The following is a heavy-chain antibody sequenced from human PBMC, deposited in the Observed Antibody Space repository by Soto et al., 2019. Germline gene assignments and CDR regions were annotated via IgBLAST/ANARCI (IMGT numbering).Heavy chain of an antibody. CDR2: IFSSGST. J-gene: IGHJ4*02. V-gene: IGHV4-4*07. D-gene: IGHD5-12*01. Sequence: PSETLSLTCTVSGGSINTFYWSWVRQPAGKGLEWIGRIFSSGSTSFNPSLESRVAMSVDTSKNHFSLNLSSVTAADTAVYYCAREGSYSAYNFAHGIQLWSFDFWDQGALVTVSS. CDR1: GGSINTFY. CDR3: AREGSYSAYNFAHGIQLWSFDF.